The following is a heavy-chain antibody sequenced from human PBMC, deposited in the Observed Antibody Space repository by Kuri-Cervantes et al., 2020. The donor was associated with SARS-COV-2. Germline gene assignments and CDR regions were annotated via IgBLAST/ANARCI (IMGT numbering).Heavy chain of an antibody. Sequence: ESLKISCTVSGGSISSHYWSWIRQPAGKGLEWIGRIYTSGSTNYNPSLKSRVTMSVDTSKNQFSLKLSSVTAADTAVYYCARVMRGYSGYDWIGPVDYWGQGTLVTVSS. CDR3: ARVMRGYSGYDWIGPVDY. CDR2: IYTSGST. V-gene: IGHV4-4*07. D-gene: IGHD5-12*01. J-gene: IGHJ4*02. CDR1: GGSISSHY.